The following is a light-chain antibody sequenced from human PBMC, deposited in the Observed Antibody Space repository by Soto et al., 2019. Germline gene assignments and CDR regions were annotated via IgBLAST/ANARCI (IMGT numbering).Light chain of an antibody. V-gene: IGKV3-20*01. Sequence: IGLTESPGTLSLSPGERATLSCRASQSVSSSYLAWYQQKPGQAPRLLIYDASSRATGIPDRFSGSGSGTDFTLTITRLEPEDFAVYYCQQYGSSPETFGQGTKVDIK. CDR1: QSVSSSY. J-gene: IGKJ1*01. CDR2: DAS. CDR3: QQYGSSPET.